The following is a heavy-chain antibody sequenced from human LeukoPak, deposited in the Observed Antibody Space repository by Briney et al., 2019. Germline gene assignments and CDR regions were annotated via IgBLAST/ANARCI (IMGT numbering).Heavy chain of an antibody. V-gene: IGHV4-59*01. CDR3: SRASPGAIYYYGMDV. J-gene: IGHJ6*02. Sequence: SETLSLTCTVSGASISKSYWNWIRQPPGKELEWIGCTFNSGSTRYNPSLGSRVTISEDTSRNQFSLRLTSVTAADTATYYCSRASPGAIYYYGMDVWGHGTTATVSS. CDR1: GASISKSY. D-gene: IGHD2/OR15-2a*01. CDR2: TFNSGST.